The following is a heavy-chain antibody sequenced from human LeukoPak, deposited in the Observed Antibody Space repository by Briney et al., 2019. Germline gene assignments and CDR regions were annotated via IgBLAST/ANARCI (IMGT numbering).Heavy chain of an antibody. D-gene: IGHD5-12*01. CDR2: IYWDDDK. J-gene: IGHJ4*02. CDR3: AQAGWLRKHSHLDFDY. V-gene: IGHV2-5*02. CDR1: GFSLSTSGVG. Sequence: SGPTLVKPTQTLTLTCTFSGFSLSTSGVGVGWIRQPPGKALEWLALIYWDDDKRYSPSLKSRLTITKDTSKNQVVLTMTNMDPVDTATYYCAQAGWLRKHSHLDFDYWGQGTLVTVSS.